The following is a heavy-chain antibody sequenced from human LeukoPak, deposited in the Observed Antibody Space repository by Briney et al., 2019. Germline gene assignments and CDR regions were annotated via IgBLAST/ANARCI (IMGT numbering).Heavy chain of an antibody. CDR1: GFTFSSYA. J-gene: IGHJ4*02. CDR3: AKDISYGSGSYYRVIGDY. V-gene: IGHV3-23*01. D-gene: IGHD3-10*01. Sequence: GGSLRLSCAASGFTFSSYAMMGVREAQGKGLEWVPAISGSGGSTYYADSVKGRFPISRDNSKTTLYLQMNSLRAEDTAVYYCAKDISYGSGSYYRVIGDYWGQGTLVTVSS. CDR2: ISGSGGST.